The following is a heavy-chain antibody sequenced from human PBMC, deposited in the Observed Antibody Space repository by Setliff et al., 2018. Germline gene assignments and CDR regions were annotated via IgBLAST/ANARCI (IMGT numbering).Heavy chain of an antibody. D-gene: IGHD1-26*01. CDR3: ATQPLQWELLGFDY. CDR1: GYTFTNYA. Sequence: ASVKVSCMASGYTFTNYAIHWVRQAPGKGLEWMGGFDPEDGETIYAQKFQGRVTMTEDTSTDTAYMELSSLRSEDTAVYYCATQPLQWELLGFDYWGQGTLVTVSS. J-gene: IGHJ4*02. CDR2: FDPEDGET. V-gene: IGHV1-24*01.